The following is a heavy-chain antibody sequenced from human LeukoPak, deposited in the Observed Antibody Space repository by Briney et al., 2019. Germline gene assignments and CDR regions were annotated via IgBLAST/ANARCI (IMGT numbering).Heavy chain of an antibody. CDR3: ARGRRYCSSTSCYYYYYYYYMDV. D-gene: IGHD2-2*01. Sequence: GASVKVSCKASGYTFTSYYMHWVRQAPGQGLEWMGIINPSGGSTSYAQKFQGRVTMTRDMSTSTVYMELSSLRSEDTAVYYCARGRRYCSSTSCYYYYYYYYMDVWGKGTTVTVSS. V-gene: IGHV1-46*01. CDR1: GYTFTSYY. CDR2: INPSGGST. J-gene: IGHJ6*03.